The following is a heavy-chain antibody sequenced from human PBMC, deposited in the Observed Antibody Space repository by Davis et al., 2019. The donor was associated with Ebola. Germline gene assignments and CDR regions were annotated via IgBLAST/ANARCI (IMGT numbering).Heavy chain of an antibody. CDR2: IIPIFGTA. Sequence: AASVKVSCKASGGTFSSYAISWVRQAPGQGLEWMGGIIPIFGTANYAQKFQGRVTITADESTSTAYMELSSLRSEDTAVYYCATTIFGVALHDYWGQGTLVTVSS. CDR1: GGTFSSYA. V-gene: IGHV1-69*13. CDR3: ATTIFGVALHDY. J-gene: IGHJ4*02. D-gene: IGHD3-3*01.